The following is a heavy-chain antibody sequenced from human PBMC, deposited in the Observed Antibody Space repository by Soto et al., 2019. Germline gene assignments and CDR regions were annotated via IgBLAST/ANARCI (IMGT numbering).Heavy chain of an antibody. D-gene: IGHD3-22*01. J-gene: IGHJ5*02. CDR1: GGSVSSGSYY. V-gene: IGHV4-61*01. Sequence: SETLSLTCTVSGGSVSSGSYYWSWIRQPPGKGLEWIGYIYYSGSTNYNPSLKSRVTISVDTSKNQFSLKLSSVTAADTAVYYCARDEHDSSGHRFDPWGQGTLVTVSS. CDR3: ARDEHDSSGHRFDP. CDR2: IYYSGST.